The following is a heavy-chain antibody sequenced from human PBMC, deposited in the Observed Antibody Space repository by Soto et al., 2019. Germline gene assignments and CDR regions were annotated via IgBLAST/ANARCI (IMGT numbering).Heavy chain of an antibody. CDR3: ARVPSP. CDR2: IYHSGST. CDR1: GGSISSGGYS. J-gene: IGHJ5*02. V-gene: IGHV4-30-2*01. Sequence: QLQLQESGSGLVKPSQTLSLTCAVSGGSISSGGYSWSWIRQPPGKGLEWIGYIYHSGSTYYNPALGSRGTIAVARSTNQFSLQLGSVTAADTAVYYCARVPSPWGQGTLVTVSS.